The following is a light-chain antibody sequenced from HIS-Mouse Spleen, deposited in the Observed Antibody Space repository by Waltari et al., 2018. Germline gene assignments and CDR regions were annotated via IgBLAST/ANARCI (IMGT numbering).Light chain of an antibody. CDR2: AAS. CDR3: QQLNSYPPT. J-gene: IGKJ1*01. Sequence: IQLTQSPSFLSASLGHSVATTCRASQGISSYFDWYQQKTGKAPKLLIYAASTLQSGVPSRFSGSGSGTEFTLTISSLQPEDFATYYCQQLNSYPPTFGQGTKVEIK. V-gene: IGKV1-9*01. CDR1: QGISSY.